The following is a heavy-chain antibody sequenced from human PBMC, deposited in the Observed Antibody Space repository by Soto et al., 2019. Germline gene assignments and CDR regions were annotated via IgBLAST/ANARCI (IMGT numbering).Heavy chain of an antibody. CDR2: IYHDGNT. D-gene: IGHD2-15*01. CDR1: GGSISSNNW. J-gene: IGHJ4*02. CDR3: AKLGGGGY. V-gene: IGHV4-4*02. Sequence: PLETLSLTCAVSGGSISSNNWWSWVRQPPGKGREWIGEIYHDGNTHYNPSLKSRVTISVDKSKNHFALILSSLTAADTAVYYCAKLGGGGYWGQGTLVTVSS.